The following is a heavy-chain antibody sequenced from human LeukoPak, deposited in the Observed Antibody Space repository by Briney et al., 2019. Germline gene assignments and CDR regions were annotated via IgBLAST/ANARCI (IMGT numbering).Heavy chain of an antibody. CDR2: ISGSGGST. CDR1: GFTFSSYA. V-gene: IGHV3-23*01. J-gene: IGHJ5*02. D-gene: IGHD3-10*01. CDR3: AKVGGSGSYPSWFDP. Sequence: QPGGSLLLSCASSGFTFSSYAMSWGRQAPGKGLEWVSAISGSGGSTYYADSVKGRFTISRDNSKNTLYLQMNSLRAEDRAVYYCAKVGGSGSYPSWFDPWGQGTLVTVPS.